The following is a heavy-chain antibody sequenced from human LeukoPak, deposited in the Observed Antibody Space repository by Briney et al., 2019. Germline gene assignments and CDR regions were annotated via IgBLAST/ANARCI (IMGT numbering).Heavy chain of an antibody. J-gene: IGHJ4*02. Sequence: GGSLRLSCAASGFTFSSYTIHWVRQAPGKGLEWVAVISYDGSNKYYADSVKGRFTISRDNSKNTLYLQMNSLRAEDTAVYYCARRAGAYSHPYDYWGQGTLVTVSS. CDR3: ARRAGAYSHPYDY. CDR2: ISYDGSNK. D-gene: IGHD4/OR15-4a*01. CDR1: GFTFSSYT. V-gene: IGHV3-30*04.